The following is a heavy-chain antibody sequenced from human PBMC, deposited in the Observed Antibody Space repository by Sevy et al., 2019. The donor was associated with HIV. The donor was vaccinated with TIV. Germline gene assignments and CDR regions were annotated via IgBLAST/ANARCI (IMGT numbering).Heavy chain of an antibody. Sequence: ASVKVSCKASGGTFSSHAISWVRQAPGQGLEWMGGIIPIFGTANYAQKFQGRVTITADKSTSTAYMELSSLRSEDTAVYYCARTDLNRGWFDPWGQGTLVTVSS. CDR3: ARTDLNRGWFDP. CDR1: GGTFSSHA. J-gene: IGHJ5*02. V-gene: IGHV1-69*06. CDR2: IIPIFGTA.